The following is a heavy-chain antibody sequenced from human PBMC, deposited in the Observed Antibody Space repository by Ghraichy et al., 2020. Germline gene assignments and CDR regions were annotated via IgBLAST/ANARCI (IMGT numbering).Heavy chain of an antibody. CDR3: ARCNWYYYYMDV. V-gene: IGHV1-3*01. D-gene: IGHD1-1*01. CDR1: GYTFTSYA. CDR2: INAGNGNT. Sequence: ASVKVSCKASGYTFTSYAMHWVRQAPGQRLEWMGWINAGNGNTKYSQKFQGRVTITRDTSASTAYMELSSLRSEDTAVYYCARCNWYYYYMDVWGKGTTVTVSS. J-gene: IGHJ6*03.